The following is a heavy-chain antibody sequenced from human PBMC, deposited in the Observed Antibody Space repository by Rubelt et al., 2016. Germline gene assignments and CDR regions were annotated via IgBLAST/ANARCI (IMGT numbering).Heavy chain of an antibody. J-gene: IGHJ4*02. CDR3: ARAQRIRLLMVYAPTFDY. CDR1: GYTFTSYA. D-gene: IGHD2-8*01. V-gene: IGHV1-3*01. Sequence: QVQLVQSGAEVKKPGASVKVSCKASGYTFTSYAMHWVRQAPGQRLEWMGWINAGNGNTKYSQKFQGRVTITREPSASTAYMDLSSLRSEDTAVYYCARAQRIRLLMVYAPTFDYWGQGTLVTVSS. CDR2: INAGNGNT.